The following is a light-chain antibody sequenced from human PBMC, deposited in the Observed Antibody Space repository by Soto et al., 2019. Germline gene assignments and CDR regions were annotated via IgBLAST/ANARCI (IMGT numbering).Light chain of an antibody. Sequence: IQLTQSPSSLSASVGDRVTITCRASQGISSYLAWYQQKPGKAPKLLIYAASTLQSGVPSRFSGSGSGTDFTLTISSLQPEDFATYYCQQLNSYLLLTFVGGTKVEIK. CDR2: AAS. J-gene: IGKJ4*01. V-gene: IGKV1-9*01. CDR1: QGISSY. CDR3: QQLNSYLLLT.